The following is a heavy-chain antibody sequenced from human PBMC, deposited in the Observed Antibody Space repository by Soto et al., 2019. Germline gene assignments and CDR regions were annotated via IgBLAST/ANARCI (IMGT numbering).Heavy chain of an antibody. Sequence: GWSXRLSGASSGFTVIINYMIWFRQAPGKGLEWVSVIYSGCSTYYADSVKGRFTISRDNSKNTLYIQMNSLRAEDTAVYYCARGRVDILTGYYFEYWGKGTPVT. V-gene: IGHV3-53*01. CDR1: GFTVIINY. CDR2: IYSGCST. D-gene: IGHD3-9*01. CDR3: ARGRVDILTGYYFEY. J-gene: IGHJ4*02.